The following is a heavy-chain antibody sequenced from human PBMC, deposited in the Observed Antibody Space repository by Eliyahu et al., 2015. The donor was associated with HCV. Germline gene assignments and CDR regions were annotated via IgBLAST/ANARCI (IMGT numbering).Heavy chain of an antibody. CDR3: ARDLPRPDYYYGSGGYYYGMDV. Sequence: QVQLQESGPGLVKPSETLSLTCTVSGGSISSYYWSWIRQPAGKGLEWIGRIYTSGSTNYNPSLKSRVTMSVDTSKNQFSLKLSSVTAADTAVYYCARDLPRPDYYYGSGGYYYGMDVWGQGTTVTVSS. D-gene: IGHD3-10*01. V-gene: IGHV4-4*07. J-gene: IGHJ6*02. CDR2: IYTSGST. CDR1: GGSISSYY.